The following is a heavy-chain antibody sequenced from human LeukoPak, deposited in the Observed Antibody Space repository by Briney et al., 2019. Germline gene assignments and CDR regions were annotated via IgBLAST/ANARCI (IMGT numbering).Heavy chain of an antibody. J-gene: IGHJ4*02. CDR2: VSGGGLDT. Sequence: GGSLRLSCAASGFTFSSYSMNWVRQAPGKGLEWVTSVSGGGLDTYYADSVKGRFTISRDHSKNTLYLEMNSLRVEDTAEYYCARGLDYGNYVGCDYWGQGTKVTVSS. V-gene: IGHV3-23*01. D-gene: IGHD4-11*01. CDR1: GFTFSSYS. CDR3: ARGLDYGNYVGCDY.